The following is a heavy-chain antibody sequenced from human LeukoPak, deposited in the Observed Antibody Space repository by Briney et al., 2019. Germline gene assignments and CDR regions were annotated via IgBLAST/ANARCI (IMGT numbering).Heavy chain of an antibody. Sequence: YPSQTLSLTCTVSGGSISSGDYYWSWIRQPPGKGLEWIGYIYYSGSTYYNPSLKSRVTISVDTSKNQFSLKLSSVTAADTAVYYCARDSGKFGEFIYYYYGMDVWGQGTTVTASS. CDR3: ARDSGKFGEFIYYYYGMDV. J-gene: IGHJ6*02. CDR1: GGSISSGDYY. V-gene: IGHV4-30-4*01. D-gene: IGHD3-10*01. CDR2: IYYSGST.